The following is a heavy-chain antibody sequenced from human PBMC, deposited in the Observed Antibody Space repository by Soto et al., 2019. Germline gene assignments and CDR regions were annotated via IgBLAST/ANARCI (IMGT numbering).Heavy chain of an antibody. CDR2: ISYDGSNK. CDR3: AKEEYSSSSVWFDP. J-gene: IGHJ5*02. D-gene: IGHD6-6*01. V-gene: IGHV3-30*18. Sequence: GGSLRLSCAASGFTFSSYGMHWVRQAPGKGLEWVAVISYDGSNKYYADSVKGRFTISRDNSKNTLYLQMNSLGAEDTAVYYCAKEEYSSSSVWFDPWGQGTLVTVSS. CDR1: GFTFSSYG.